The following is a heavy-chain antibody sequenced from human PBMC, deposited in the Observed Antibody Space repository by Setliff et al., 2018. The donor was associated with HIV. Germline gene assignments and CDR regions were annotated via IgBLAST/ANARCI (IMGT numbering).Heavy chain of an antibody. CDR2: LSGSGVST. J-gene: IGHJ4*02. V-gene: IGHV3-23*01. CDR1: GFTFGSFA. D-gene: IGHD3-10*01. CDR3: GTYYYGSGKIDY. Sequence: GSLRLSCAASGFTFGSFAMSWVRQAPGKGLEWVSTLSGSGVSTYYADSVKGRFTISRDNSKNTLYLQMSSLRAEDTAVYYCGTYYYGSGKIDYWGQGTLVTVSS.